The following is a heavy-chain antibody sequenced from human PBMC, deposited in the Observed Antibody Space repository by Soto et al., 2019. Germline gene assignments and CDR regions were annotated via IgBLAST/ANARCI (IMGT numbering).Heavy chain of an antibody. D-gene: IGHD6-13*01. Sequence: GPSVKVSCKASGGTFSSYTISWVRQAPGQGLEWMGRIIPILGIANYAQKFQGRVTITADKSTSTVYMELSSLRSEDTAVYYCARGLIAAAGKMTLDWFDPWGQGTLVTVSS. CDR2: IIPILGIA. CDR3: ARGLIAAAGKMTLDWFDP. J-gene: IGHJ5*02. V-gene: IGHV1-69*02. CDR1: GGTFSSYT.